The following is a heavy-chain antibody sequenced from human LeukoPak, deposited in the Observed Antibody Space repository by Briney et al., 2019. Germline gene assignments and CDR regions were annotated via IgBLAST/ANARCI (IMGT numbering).Heavy chain of an antibody. Sequence: PGGSLRLSCAASGFTVSSNYMSWVRQAPGKGLEWVSVIYSGGSTYYVDSVKGRFTISRDNSKNTLYLQMNSLRAEDTAVYYCARDLMGIAYRGAFYYWGQGTLVTVSS. J-gene: IGHJ4*02. V-gene: IGHV3-66*01. D-gene: IGHD6-13*01. CDR1: GFTVSSNY. CDR3: ARDLMGIAYRGAFYY. CDR2: IYSGGST.